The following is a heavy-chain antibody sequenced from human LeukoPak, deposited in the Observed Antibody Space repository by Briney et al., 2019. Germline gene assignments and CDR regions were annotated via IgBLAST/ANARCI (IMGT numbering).Heavy chain of an antibody. J-gene: IGHJ4*02. D-gene: IGHD1-1*01. CDR1: GFTFSTYE. CDR2: IISSGNTI. Sequence: GGSLRLSWAASGFTFSTYEMNWVRQAPGKGLEWVSYIISSGNTIYYADSVKGRFTISRDNAKNSLYLQMNSLRAEDTAIYYCARGGTNDGYFHYWGQGTLVTVSS. CDR3: ARGGTNDGYFHY. V-gene: IGHV3-48*03.